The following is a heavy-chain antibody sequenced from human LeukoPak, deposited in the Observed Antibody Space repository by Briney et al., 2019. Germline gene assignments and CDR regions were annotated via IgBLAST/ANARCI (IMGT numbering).Heavy chain of an antibody. J-gene: IGHJ6*03. D-gene: IGHD1-26*01. CDR2: ISNSGSSI. Sequence: PGGSLRLSCAGSGFTFSSYEMNWVRQAPGKGLEWVSYISNSGSSIYYADSVKGRFTISRDNAKNSLYLQMNSLRAEYTAVYYCVRDQAKIGGGYYMDVWGKGTTVTVSS. CDR3: VRDQAKIGGGYYMDV. CDR1: GFTFSSYE. V-gene: IGHV3-48*03.